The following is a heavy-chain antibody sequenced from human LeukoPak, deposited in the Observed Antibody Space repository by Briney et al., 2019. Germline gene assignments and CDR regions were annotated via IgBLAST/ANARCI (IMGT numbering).Heavy chain of an antibody. Sequence: SGPTLVNPTQTLTLTCSFSGFSLTTTAMCVTWIRQTPGKALEWLARIDWDDDKFFSPSLKTRLSIPKDTSRNQVVLTMTNMDPVDTGTYYCARMTPDSPSFDYWGQGTLVTVSS. D-gene: IGHD1-14*01. J-gene: IGHJ4*02. CDR2: IDWDDDK. CDR1: GFSLTTTAMC. CDR3: ARMTPDSPSFDY. V-gene: IGHV2-70*17.